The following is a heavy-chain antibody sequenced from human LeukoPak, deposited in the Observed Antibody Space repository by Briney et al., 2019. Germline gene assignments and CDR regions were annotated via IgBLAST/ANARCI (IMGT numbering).Heavy chain of an antibody. CDR2: IRSKAYGGTT. J-gene: IGHJ4*02. Sequence: PGGSLRLSRTASGFTFGDYGMTWVRQAPGKGLEWVGFIRSKAYGGTTEYAASVKGRFTISRDDSKSIAYLQMNSLKTEDTAVYYCTTGGSLGGDYWGQGTLVTVSS. V-gene: IGHV3-49*04. CDR1: GFTFGDYG. D-gene: IGHD3-16*01. CDR3: TTGGSLGGDY.